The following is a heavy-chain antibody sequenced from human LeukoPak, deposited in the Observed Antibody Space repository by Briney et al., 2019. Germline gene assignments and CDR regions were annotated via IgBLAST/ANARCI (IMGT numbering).Heavy chain of an antibody. CDR3: AGGALSIVLFDP. CDR1: GFTFSSYS. J-gene: IGHJ5*02. CDR2: ISSSSSYI. V-gene: IGHV3-21*01. Sequence: PGGSLRLSCAASGFTFSSYSMNWVRQAPGKGLEWVSSISSSSSYIYYADSVKGRFTISRDNAKNSLYLQMNSLRAEDTAVYYCAGGALSIVLFDPWGQGTLVTVSS. D-gene: IGHD3-16*02.